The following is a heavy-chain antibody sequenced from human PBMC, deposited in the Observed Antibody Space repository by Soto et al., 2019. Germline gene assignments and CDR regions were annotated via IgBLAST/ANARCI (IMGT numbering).Heavy chain of an antibody. CDR1: GGSISSYY. Sequence: SETLSLTCTVSGGSISSYYWSWIRQPPGKGLEWIGYIYYSGSTNYSPSLKSRVTISVDTSKNQFSLKLSSVTAADTAVYYCARDTPYTYCSSTSCLNNGMDVWGQGTTVTVSS. J-gene: IGHJ6*02. CDR3: ARDTPYTYCSSTSCLNNGMDV. CDR2: IYYSGST. V-gene: IGHV4-59*01. D-gene: IGHD2-2*01.